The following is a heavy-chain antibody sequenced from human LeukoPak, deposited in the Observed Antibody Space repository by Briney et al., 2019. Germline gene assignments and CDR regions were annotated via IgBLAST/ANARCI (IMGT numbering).Heavy chain of an antibody. J-gene: IGHJ6*03. CDR3: ARVRRPAAGYYYYYYMDV. Sequence: PSETLSLTCAVYGGSFSGYYWSWLRQPPGKGLEWIGEINHSGGTNYNPSLKSRVTISVDTSKNQFSLKLSSVTAADTAVYYCARVRRPAAGYYYYYYMDVWGKGTTVTVSS. CDR1: GGSFSGYY. D-gene: IGHD2-2*01. V-gene: IGHV4-34*01. CDR2: INHSGGT.